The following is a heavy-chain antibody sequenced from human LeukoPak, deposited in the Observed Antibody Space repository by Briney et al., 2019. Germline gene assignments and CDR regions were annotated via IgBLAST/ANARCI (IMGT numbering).Heavy chain of an antibody. CDR1: GFTFIYYT. J-gene: IGHJ4*02. Sequence: PGRSLRLSFAASGFTFIYYTMHWVRQAPGKGLAWVAVISYDGSNEYYADSVKGRFTISRDNSKNTLYLQMNSLRVEDTAVYYCARVLNYYDSSGYYFSYWGQGTLVTVSS. CDR3: ARVLNYYDSSGYYFSY. D-gene: IGHD3-22*01. CDR2: ISYDGSNE. V-gene: IGHV3-30-3*01.